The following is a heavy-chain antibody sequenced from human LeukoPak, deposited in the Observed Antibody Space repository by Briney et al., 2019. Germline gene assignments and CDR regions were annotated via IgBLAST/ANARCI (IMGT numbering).Heavy chain of an antibody. V-gene: IGHV3-23*01. D-gene: IGHD6-13*01. CDR2: ISGSGGST. CDR3: AKGGSIAAAGLYYFDY. J-gene: IGHJ4*02. Sequence: GGSLRLSCAASGFTFSSYAMSWVRQAPGKGLEWVSAISGSGGSTYYADSVKGRFTISRDNSKNTLYLQMNSLRAEDTAVYYCAKGGSIAAAGLYYFDYWGQGTLATVSS. CDR1: GFTFSSYA.